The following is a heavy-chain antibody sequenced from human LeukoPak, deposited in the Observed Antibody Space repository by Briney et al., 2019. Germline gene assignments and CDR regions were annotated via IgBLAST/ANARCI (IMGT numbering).Heavy chain of an antibody. CDR1: GYTFTGYY. Sequence: ASVKVSCKASGYTFTGYYMHWVRQAPGQGLEWMGWVNPNSGGTNYAQKFQGRVTMTRDTSISTAYMELSRLRSDDTAVYHCARDISTSWPYNWFDPWGQGTLVTVSS. CDR3: ARDISTSWPYNWFDP. V-gene: IGHV1-2*02. D-gene: IGHD6-13*01. CDR2: VNPNSGGT. J-gene: IGHJ5*02.